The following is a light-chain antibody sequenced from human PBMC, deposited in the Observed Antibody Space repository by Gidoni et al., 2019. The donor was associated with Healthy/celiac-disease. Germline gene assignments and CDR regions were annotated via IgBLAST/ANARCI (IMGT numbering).Light chain of an antibody. CDR1: QSVSSSD. CDR2: GAS. CDR3: QQYGSSLIT. Sequence: EIVLTQSPGTLSLSPGERATLSCRASQSVSSSDLAWYQQKPGQAPRLLIYGASSRATGIPDRFSGSGSGTDFTLTISRLEPEDFAVYYCQQYGSSLITFXQXTRLEIK. V-gene: IGKV3-20*01. J-gene: IGKJ5*01.